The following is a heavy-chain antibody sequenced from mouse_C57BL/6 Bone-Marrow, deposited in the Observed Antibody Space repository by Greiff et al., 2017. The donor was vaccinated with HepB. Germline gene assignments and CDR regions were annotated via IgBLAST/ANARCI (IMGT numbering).Heavy chain of an antibody. D-gene: IGHD1-1*01. CDR3: ASGATTVVDFDY. Sequence: VQRVESGPGLVAPSQSLSITCTVSGFSLTSYGVDWVRQSPGKGLEWLGVIWGVGSTNYNSALKSRLSISKDNSKSQVFLKMNSLQTDDTAMYYCASGATTVVDFDYWGQGTTLTVSS. CDR1: GFSLTSYG. J-gene: IGHJ2*01. CDR2: IWGVGST. V-gene: IGHV2-6*01.